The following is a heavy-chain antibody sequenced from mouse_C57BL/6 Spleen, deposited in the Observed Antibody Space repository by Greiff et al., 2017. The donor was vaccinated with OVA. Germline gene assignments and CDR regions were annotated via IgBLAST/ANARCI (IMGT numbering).Heavy chain of an antibody. CDR3: ARGNDEGFAY. J-gene: IGHJ3*01. V-gene: IGHV1-80*01. CDR1: GYAFSSYW. D-gene: IGHD2-12*01. CDR2: IYPGDGDT. Sequence: QVQLKESGAELVKPGASVKISCKASGYAFSSYWMNWVKQRPGKGLEWIGQIYPGDGDTNYNGKFKGKATLTADKSSSTAYMQLSSLTSEDSAVYFCARGNDEGFAYWGQGTLVTVSA.